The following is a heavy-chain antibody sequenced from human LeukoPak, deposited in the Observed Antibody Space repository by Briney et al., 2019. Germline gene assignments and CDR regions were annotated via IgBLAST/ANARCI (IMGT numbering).Heavy chain of an antibody. J-gene: IGHJ4*02. CDR1: GYTFTDYY. CDR2: NNPDSGDT. CDR3: ARLKGDPDY. V-gene: IGHV1-2*06. Sequence: EASVKVSCKAAGYTFTDYYLHWVRQAPGQGLEWMGRNNPDSGDTKPAQKFQGRVTMTRDRSITTAYMELSGLTSADTAFYYCARLKGDPDYWGQGTQVTVSS.